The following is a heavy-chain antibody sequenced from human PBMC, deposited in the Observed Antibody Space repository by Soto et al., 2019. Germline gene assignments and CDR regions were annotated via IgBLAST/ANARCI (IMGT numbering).Heavy chain of an antibody. V-gene: IGHV3-74*01. CDR3: ASDSGYDLTIDY. CDR1: GFTFSSYW. D-gene: IGHD5-12*01. J-gene: IGHJ4*02. Sequence: GGSLRLSCAASGFTFSSYWMHWVRQAPGKGLVWVSRINSDGSSTSYADSVKGRFTISRDNAKNTLYLQMNSLRAEDTAVYYCASDSGYDLTIDYWGQGTLVTVSS. CDR2: INSDGSST.